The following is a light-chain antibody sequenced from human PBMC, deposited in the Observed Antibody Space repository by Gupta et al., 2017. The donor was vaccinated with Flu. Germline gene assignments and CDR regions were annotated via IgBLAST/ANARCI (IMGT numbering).Light chain of an antibody. CDR3: QQDDNWPRT. J-gene: IGKJ1*01. CDR1: QSAGST. CDR2: GAS. Sequence: PATLSVAPGGRATRSCRASQSAGSTLAWDQHKPVQAPRLLIYGASTRATGIPARFSGSGSGTEFTLTISSLQSEDFAIYYCQQDDNWPRTFGQWTKVEIK. V-gene: IGKV3-15*01.